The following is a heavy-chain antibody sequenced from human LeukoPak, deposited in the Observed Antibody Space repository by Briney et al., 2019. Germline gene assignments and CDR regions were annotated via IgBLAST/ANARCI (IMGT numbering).Heavy chain of an antibody. CDR1: GFTFSSYE. D-gene: IGHD6-19*01. V-gene: IGHV3-48*03. CDR3: ARVNSGAVAGTIEPCFDY. J-gene: IGHJ4*02. CDR2: ISSSGSTI. Sequence: GGSLRLSCAASGFTFSSYEMNWVRQAPGKGLEWVSYISSSGSTIYYADSVKGRFTISRDNAKNSLYLQMSSLRAEDTAVYYCARVNSGAVAGTIEPCFDYWGQGTLVTVSS.